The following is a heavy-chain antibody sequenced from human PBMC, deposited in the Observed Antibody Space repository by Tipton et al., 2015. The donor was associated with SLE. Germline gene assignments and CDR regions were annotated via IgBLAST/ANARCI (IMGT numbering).Heavy chain of an antibody. CDR2: ISYDGSNK. CDR1: GFTFSSYG. V-gene: IGHV3-30*03. D-gene: IGHD2-2*01. J-gene: IGHJ4*02. Sequence: SLRLSCAASGFTFSSYGMHWVRQAPGKGLEWVAVISYDGSNKYYADSVKGRFTISRDNSKNTLYLQMNSLRAEDTAVYYCARIRSSTSPNPFDYWGQGTLVTVSS. CDR3: ARIRSSTSPNPFDY.